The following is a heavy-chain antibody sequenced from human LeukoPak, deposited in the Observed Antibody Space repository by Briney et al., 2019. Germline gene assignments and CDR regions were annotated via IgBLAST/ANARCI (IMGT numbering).Heavy chain of an antibody. V-gene: IGHV1-2*02. D-gene: IGHD6-19*01. CDR2: INPNSGGT. CDR1: GYTFTGYY. CDR3: ARDSSGWFGLLEXYGXXXXY. Sequence: EASVKVSCKASGYTFTGYYMHWVRQAPGQGLEWMGWINPNSGGTNYAQKFQGRVTMTRDTSISTAYMELSRLRSDDTAVYYCARDSSGWFGLLEXYGXXXXYWGQGTLXTVSS. J-gene: IGHJ4*02.